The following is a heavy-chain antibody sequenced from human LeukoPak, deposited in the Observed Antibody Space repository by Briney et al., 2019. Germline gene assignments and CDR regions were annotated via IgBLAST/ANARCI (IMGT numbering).Heavy chain of an antibody. V-gene: IGHV3-43*02. D-gene: IGHD4-17*01. CDR3: AKGRYGDLCLDY. J-gene: IGHJ4*02. Sequence: GGSLRLSCAASGFTFDNYVMAWVRQAPGKGLEWVSLISGDGGSTYYADSVKGRFTISRDNSKNSLYLQMNSLRTEDTALYYCAKGRYGDLCLDYWGQGTLVTVSS. CDR1: GFTFDNYV. CDR2: ISGDGGST.